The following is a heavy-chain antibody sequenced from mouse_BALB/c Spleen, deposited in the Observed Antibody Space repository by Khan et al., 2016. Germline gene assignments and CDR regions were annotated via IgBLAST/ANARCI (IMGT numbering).Heavy chain of an antibody. CDR3: ARDQHYYGSSPLGN. CDR1: GFSLNSNG. CDR2: IWAGGST. J-gene: IGHJ3*02. Sequence: QVQLKQSGPGLVAPSESLSITCTVSGFSLNSNGVHWVRQPPGKGLEWLGVIWAGGSTNYNPALMSRLSIRKDHSKSQDFLKMNSLQTDDTAMYYCARDQHYYGSSPLGNWGQGTLVTVSA. D-gene: IGHD1-1*01. V-gene: IGHV2-9*02.